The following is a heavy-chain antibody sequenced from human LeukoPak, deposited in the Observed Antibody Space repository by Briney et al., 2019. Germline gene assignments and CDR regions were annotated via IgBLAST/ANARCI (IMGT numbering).Heavy chain of an antibody. J-gene: IGHJ4*02. CDR2: IWYDGSNK. D-gene: IGHD3-22*01. CDR3: ARDIGYYYDSSGPADY. Sequence: GGSLRLSCAASGFTFSSYGMHWVRQAPGKGLEWVAVIWYDGSNKYYADSVKGRFTISRDNSKNTLYLQMNSLRAEDTAVYYCARDIGYYYDSSGPADYWGQGTLVTVSS. CDR1: GFTFSSYG. V-gene: IGHV3-33*01.